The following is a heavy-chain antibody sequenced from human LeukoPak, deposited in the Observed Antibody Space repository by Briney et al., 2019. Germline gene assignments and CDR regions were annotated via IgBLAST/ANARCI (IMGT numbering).Heavy chain of an antibody. D-gene: IGHD2-2*01. J-gene: IGHJ6*03. CDR2: INGDGRRA. V-gene: IGHV3-74*01. Sequence: PGGSLRLSCAAPGFTFSSYWMHWVRQAPGKGLVWVSRINGDGRRANYAESVKGRFTISRDNAKNTLYLQMNSLRAEDTAVYYCAREVEEVPAAMGVYYYYYMDVWGKGTSVTVSS. CDR3: AREVEEVPAAMGVYYYYYMDV. CDR1: GFTFSSYW.